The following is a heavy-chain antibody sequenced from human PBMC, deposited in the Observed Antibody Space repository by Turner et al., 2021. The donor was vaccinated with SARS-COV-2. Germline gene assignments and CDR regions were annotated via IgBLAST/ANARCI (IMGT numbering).Heavy chain of an antibody. CDR1: GGSIRSSTYY. D-gene: IGHD5-18*01. CDR2: IYYSGST. V-gene: IGHV4-39*01. J-gene: IGHJ6*02. CDR3: ARLMDTAMDYYGMDV. Sequence: QLQLQESGPGLVKPSETLPLTCTVSGGSIRSSTYYWGWIRQPPGKGLEWIGNIYYSGSTYYNPSLKSRVTISGDTSKNQFSLKLSTVTAADTAVYYCARLMDTAMDYYGMDVWGQGTTVTVSS.